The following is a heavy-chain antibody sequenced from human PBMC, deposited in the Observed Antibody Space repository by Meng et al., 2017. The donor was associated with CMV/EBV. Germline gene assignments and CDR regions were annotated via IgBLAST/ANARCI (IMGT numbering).Heavy chain of an antibody. D-gene: IGHD2-2*01. CDR2: ISSSGSTI. J-gene: IGHJ3*02. Sequence: GESLKISCAASGSPFSSYEMNWVRQAPGKGLEWVSYISSSGSTIYYADSVKGRFTISRDNAKHSLYLQMNSLRAEDTAVYYCARVGLVPAAKDAFDIWGQGTMVTVSS. V-gene: IGHV3-48*03. CDR1: GSPFSSYE. CDR3: ARVGLVPAAKDAFDI.